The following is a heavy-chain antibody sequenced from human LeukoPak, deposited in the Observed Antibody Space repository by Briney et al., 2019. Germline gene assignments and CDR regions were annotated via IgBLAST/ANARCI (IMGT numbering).Heavy chain of an antibody. CDR1: RFSLNSYP. Sequence: GGSLRLSCAASRFSLNSYPMHWVRQAPGKGLEWVAVISNDGNNKYYADSVKGRFTISRDNSNNTLSLQMNGLRVEDTAVYYCARPDDSESFYRANHYWGRGTLFTVS. V-gene: IGHV3-30*04. CDR2: ISNDGNNK. J-gene: IGHJ4*02. D-gene: IGHD3-10*01. CDR3: ARPDDSESFYRANHY.